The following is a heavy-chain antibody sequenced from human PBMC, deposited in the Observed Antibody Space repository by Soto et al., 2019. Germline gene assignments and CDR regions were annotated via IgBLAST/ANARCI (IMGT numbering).Heavy chain of an antibody. J-gene: IGHJ4*02. CDR3: AKNYDLFTGAFDY. CDR2: ITNSGKHT. Sequence: PGGSLRLSXEASGFTFSTYAMSWVRQAPGKGLQWISTITNSGKHTYYADSVKGRFTISRDTSTNTLYLEMNNLRAEDTAVYYCAKNYDLFTGAFDYWGQGKLVTVSS. CDR1: GFTFSTYA. D-gene: IGHD3-9*01. V-gene: IGHV3-23*05.